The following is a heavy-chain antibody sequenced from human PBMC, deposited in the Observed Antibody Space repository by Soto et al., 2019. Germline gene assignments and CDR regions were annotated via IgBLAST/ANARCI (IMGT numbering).Heavy chain of an antibody. CDR2: IYYSGST. V-gene: IGHV4-30-4*01. CDR3: ARNFYYSSCYIPSYEIDS. J-gene: IGHJ5*01. CDR1: DGFIRTVDYI. Sequence: QTLSDQCSGSDGFIRTVDYIWSCLRHQPGKDLEWIGYIYYSGSTYYNPPLKSRVTISVDTSKNQFSLKLSSVTAADTAVYYCARNFYYSSCYIPSYEIDSRGQGTPVPVS. D-gene: IGHD3-22*01.